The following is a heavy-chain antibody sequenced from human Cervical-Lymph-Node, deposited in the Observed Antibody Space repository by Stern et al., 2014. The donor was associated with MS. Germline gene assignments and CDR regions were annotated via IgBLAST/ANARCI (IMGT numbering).Heavy chain of an antibody. CDR2: IYWDDDK. D-gene: IGHD5/OR15-5a*01. CDR1: GFSLNTDDVG. Sequence: QITLRESGPTLVKPTQTLTLTCTFSGFSLNTDDVGVGWIRQPPGKALEWLALIYWDDDKRYSPSLKNRLSITKDTSKNQVVLAMTNMDPVDTATYYCAHSRYSISSFDYWGQGTLVTVSS. J-gene: IGHJ4*02. CDR3: AHSRYSISSFDY. V-gene: IGHV2-5*02.